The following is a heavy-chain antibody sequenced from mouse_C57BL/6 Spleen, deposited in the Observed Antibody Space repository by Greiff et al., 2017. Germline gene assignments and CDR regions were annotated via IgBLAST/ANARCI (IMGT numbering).Heavy chain of an antibody. CDR1: GYAFSSYW. V-gene: IGHV1-80*01. CDR2: IYPGDGDT. D-gene: IGHD1-1*01. CDR3: ERPLLLRSAMAY. Sequence: QVQLKQSGAELVKPGASVKISCKASGYAFSSYWLNWVKQRPGKGLEWIGQIYPGDGDTNYNGKFKGTATLTADNSSSTAYMQLSRLTSEESAVYFCERPLLLRSAMAYWGQGNSVTVSS. J-gene: IGHJ4*01.